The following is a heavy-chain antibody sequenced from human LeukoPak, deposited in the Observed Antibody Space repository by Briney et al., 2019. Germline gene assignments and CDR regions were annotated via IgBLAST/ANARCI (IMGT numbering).Heavy chain of an antibody. CDR1: GYTFTGYY. V-gene: IGHV3-33*01. Sequence: SCKASGYTFTGYYMHWVRQAPGKGLEWVAFIWYDGSNKEYADSVKGRFTISRDNSKSTLYLQMNSLRAEDTAVYHCARTDPVAATDYWGQGTLVTVSS. J-gene: IGHJ4*02. CDR3: ARTDPVAATDY. D-gene: IGHD2-15*01. CDR2: IWYDGSNK.